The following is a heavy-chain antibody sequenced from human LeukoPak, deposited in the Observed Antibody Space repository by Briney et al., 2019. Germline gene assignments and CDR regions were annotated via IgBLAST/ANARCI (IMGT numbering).Heavy chain of an antibody. CDR2: IHYGGSI. CDR3: ATLWFGELHDDY. CDR1: GGSVSSGGYS. V-gene: IGHV4-31*03. D-gene: IGHD3-10*01. J-gene: IGHJ4*02. Sequence: SETLSLTCTVSGGSVSSGGYSWSWIRQHPGKGLEWIGYIHYGGSIHYNPSLKSRVTIEVDTSENQFSLKLSSATAADTAVYYCATLWFGELHDDYWGQGTLVTVSS.